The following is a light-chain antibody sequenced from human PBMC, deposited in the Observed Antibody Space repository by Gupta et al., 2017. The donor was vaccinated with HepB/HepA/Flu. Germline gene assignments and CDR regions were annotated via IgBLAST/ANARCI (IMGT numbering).Light chain of an antibody. CDR1: QSVSSY. Sequence: EIVLTQSPATLSLSPGERATLSCRAGQSVSSYLAWYQQKPGQAPRLLIYDASNRATGIPARFSGSGYGTDFTLTISSREPEDFAVYYCQQLSNWPPLTFGGGTKVEIK. J-gene: IGKJ4*01. CDR2: DAS. CDR3: QQLSNWPPLT. V-gene: IGKV3-11*01.